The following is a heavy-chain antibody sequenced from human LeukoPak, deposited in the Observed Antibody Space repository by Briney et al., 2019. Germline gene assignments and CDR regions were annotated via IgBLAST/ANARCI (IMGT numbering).Heavy chain of an antibody. D-gene: IGHD3-3*01. V-gene: IGHV3-23*01. J-gene: IGHJ4*02. CDR1: GFTFRSYA. CDR3: AQGDSYYDFLLSV. CDR2: ISGSGAKT. Sequence: GGSPRLSCEASGFTFRSYAMTWVRQAPGKGLEWVLAISGSGAKTYYADSVKGRFTISRDNSRNTLYLQMNSLRVEDTAVYYCAQGDSYYDFLLSVWGQGTLVTVSS.